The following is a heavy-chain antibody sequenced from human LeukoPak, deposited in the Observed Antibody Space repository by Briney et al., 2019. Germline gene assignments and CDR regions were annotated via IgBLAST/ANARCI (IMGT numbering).Heavy chain of an antibody. CDR2: IYISGNT. CDR3: ARDQAPNWNYDVFDY. J-gene: IGHJ4*02. Sequence: KTSETLSLTCTVSGASISSYYWSWIRQPAGKGLEWIGRIYISGNTQYNPSLTSRVTMSLDTSKNQFSLKLHSVTAADTAIYYCARDQAPNWNYDVFDYWGQGTLVTVSS. V-gene: IGHV4-4*07. D-gene: IGHD1-7*01. CDR1: GASISSYY.